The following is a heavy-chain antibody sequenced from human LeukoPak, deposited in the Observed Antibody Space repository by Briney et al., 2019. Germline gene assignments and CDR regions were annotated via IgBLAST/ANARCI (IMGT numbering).Heavy chain of an antibody. CDR3: TRDSPTRYYGMDV. V-gene: IGHV1-69*13. J-gene: IGHJ6*04. Sequence: SAVNVSYQASRCSFRRYSISWLRQAPGQGLEWMGGIIPIFGTANYAQKLQGRVTITADESTSTAYMELSSLRAEDTAVYYYTRDSPTRYYGMDVWGKGTTVTVSS. CDR1: RCSFRRYS. CDR2: IIPIFGTA.